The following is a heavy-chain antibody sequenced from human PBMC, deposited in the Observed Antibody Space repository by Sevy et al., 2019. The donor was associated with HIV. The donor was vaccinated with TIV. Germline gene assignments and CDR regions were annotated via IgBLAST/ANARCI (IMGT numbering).Heavy chain of an antibody. CDR1: GGTFSSYA. J-gene: IGHJ6*03. D-gene: IGHD3-16*01. CDR3: ARGDYYYYMDV. Sequence: ASVKVSCKASGGTFSSYAISWVRQAPGQGLEWMGGIIPIFGTANYAQKFRGRVTITADKSTSTAYMELSSLRSEDTAVYYCARGDYYYYMDVWGKGTTVTVSS. V-gene: IGHV1-69*06. CDR2: IIPIFGTA.